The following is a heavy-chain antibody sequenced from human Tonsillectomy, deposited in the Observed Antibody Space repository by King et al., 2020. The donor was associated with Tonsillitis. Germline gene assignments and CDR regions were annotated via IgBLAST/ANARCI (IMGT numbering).Heavy chain of an antibody. V-gene: IGHV4-30-4*01. D-gene: IGHD2-8*01. CDR3: ARSYCTNCVGYGDYFDH. J-gene: IGHJ4*02. CDR1: GGSISSGDYY. Sequence: QLQESGPGLVKPSQTLSLTCTVSGGSISSGDYYWSWIRQPPGKGLEWIGYIYYSGSTYYNPSLKSRVTISVNTSKNQFSLKLSSVTAADTAVYYCARSYCTNCVGYGDYFDHWGQGTLVTVSS. CDR2: IYYSGST.